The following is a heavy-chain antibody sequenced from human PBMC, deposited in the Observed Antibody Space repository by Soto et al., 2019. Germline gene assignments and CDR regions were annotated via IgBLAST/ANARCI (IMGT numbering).Heavy chain of an antibody. CDR2: IYYTETT. CDR1: GGSVSSYY. Sequence: QVQLQESGPGLVKPSETLSLTCTVSGGSVSSYYWSWIRQPPGKGLEWIGYIYYTETTNYNPSLKSRVTRSVHTSNNQFSLKLSSVTAAYTAVYYCARVNRSGWRRWFDPWGRGTLVTVPS. D-gene: IGHD6-19*01. J-gene: IGHJ5*02. V-gene: IGHV4-59*02. CDR3: ARVNRSGWRRWFDP.